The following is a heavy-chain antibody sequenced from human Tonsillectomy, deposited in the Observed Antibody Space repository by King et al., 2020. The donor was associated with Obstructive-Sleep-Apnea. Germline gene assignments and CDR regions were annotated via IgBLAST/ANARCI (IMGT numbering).Heavy chain of an antibody. CDR1: GFTFSSYG. J-gene: IGHJ4*02. CDR3: AKGTQWELLGAVLY. CDR2: IRYDGSNK. V-gene: IGHV3-30*02. Sequence: QLVQSGGGVVQPGGSLRLSCAASGFTFSSYGMHWVRQAPGKGLEWVAFIRYDGSNKYYADSVKGRFTISRDNSKNTLYLQMNSLRAEDTAVYYCAKGTQWELLGAVLYWGQGTLVTVSS. D-gene: IGHD1-26*01.